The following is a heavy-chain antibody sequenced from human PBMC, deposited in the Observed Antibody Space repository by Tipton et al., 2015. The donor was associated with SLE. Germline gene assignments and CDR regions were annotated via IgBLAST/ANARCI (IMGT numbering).Heavy chain of an antibody. CDR3: ARVPHYYDSSAPDY. CDR2: IYYSGST. J-gene: IGHJ4*02. D-gene: IGHD3-22*01. CDR1: GDSISSGDYY. Sequence: TLSLTCTVSGDSISSGDYYWSWIRQPPGKGLEWIGYIYYSGSTNYNPSLKSRVTISVDTSKNQFSLKLSSVTAADTAVYYCARVPHYYDSSAPDYWGQGTLVTVSS. V-gene: IGHV4-61*08.